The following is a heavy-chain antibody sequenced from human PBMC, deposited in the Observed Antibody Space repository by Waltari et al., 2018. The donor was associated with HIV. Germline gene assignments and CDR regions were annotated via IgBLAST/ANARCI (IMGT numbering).Heavy chain of an antibody. J-gene: IGHJ4*02. V-gene: IGHV3-74*01. CDR1: GFSFTNYW. CDR2: INIDGRTI. CDR3: SRDTFGEYDF. Sequence: EVQLVQSGGGLIKPGGSLRLSCAASGFSFTNYWMHWGRQSPGKGLVWVSRINIDGRTIDYADSVKGRFTITRDSAKNTLSLQMNSLREEDTAVYYCSRDTFGEYDFWGQGALVTVSS. D-gene: IGHD3-3*01.